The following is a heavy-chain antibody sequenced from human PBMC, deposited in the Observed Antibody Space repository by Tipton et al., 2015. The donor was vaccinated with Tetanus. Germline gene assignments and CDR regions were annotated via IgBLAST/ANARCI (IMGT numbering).Heavy chain of an antibody. Sequence: TLSLTCTVSGGSMSNNYWSWIRQPPGKGLEWIAYIFHSGSTTYSPSFKSRVTISVDTPKNQFSLKLTSLTVADTAVYYCARGGSYSYGPRGFDLWGRGTLVTVSS. CDR3: ARGGSYSYGPRGFDL. V-gene: IGHV4-59*12. J-gene: IGHJ2*01. CDR2: IFHSGST. CDR1: GGSMSNNY. D-gene: IGHD5-18*01.